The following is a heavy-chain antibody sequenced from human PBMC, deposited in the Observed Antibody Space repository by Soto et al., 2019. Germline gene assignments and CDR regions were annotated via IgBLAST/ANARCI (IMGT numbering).Heavy chain of an antibody. J-gene: IGHJ6*02. CDR3: ARARPTALAAVVNRQGYYGMDV. D-gene: IGHD2-15*01. CDR2: IYYSGST. CDR1: GGSISSYY. Sequence: SETLSLTCTVSGGSISSYYWSWIRQPPGKGLEWIGYIYYSGSTNYNPSLKSRVTISVDTSKNQFSLKLSSVTAADTAVYYCARARPTALAAVVNRQGYYGMDVWGQGTTVTVSS. V-gene: IGHV4-59*01.